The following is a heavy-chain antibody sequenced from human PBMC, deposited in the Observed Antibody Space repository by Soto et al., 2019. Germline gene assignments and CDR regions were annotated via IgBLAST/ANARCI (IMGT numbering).Heavy chain of an antibody. CDR2: ISGSGGST. Sequence: GGSLRLSSAASGFTFSSYAMSWVRQAPGKGLEWVSAISGSGGSTYYADSVKGRFTISRDNSKNTLYLQMNSLRAEDTAVYYCAKGGYSYGEYYYYYGMDVWGQGTTVTVSS. D-gene: IGHD5-18*01. V-gene: IGHV3-23*01. CDR3: AKGGYSYGEYYYYYGMDV. CDR1: GFTFSSYA. J-gene: IGHJ6*02.